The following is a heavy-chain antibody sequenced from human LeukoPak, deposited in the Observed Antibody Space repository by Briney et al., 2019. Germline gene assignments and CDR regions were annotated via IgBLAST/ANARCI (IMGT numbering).Heavy chain of an antibody. CDR1: GFSFSSYS. Sequence: GGSLRLSCAASGFSFSSYSMNWVRQAPGRGLEWVSSISSSSSYIYYADSVKGRFTISRDNAKNSLYLQMNSLRAEDTAVYYCARAFRDVIFDSWGQGTLVTVSS. CDR2: ISSSSSYI. D-gene: IGHD5-24*01. V-gene: IGHV3-21*01. J-gene: IGHJ4*02. CDR3: ARAFRDVIFDS.